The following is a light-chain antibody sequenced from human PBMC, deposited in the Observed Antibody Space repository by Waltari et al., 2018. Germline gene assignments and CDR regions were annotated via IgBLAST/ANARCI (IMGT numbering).Light chain of an antibody. CDR1: ASTIGPAYD. CDR3: QSYDTSLSVV. Sequence: QSVLTQPPSVSGAPGPRVTISCPGSASTIGPAYDVHWSQQLPRASPKLPISGSTSRPLGVHARFVGSTSDTSASLAITGLQAEDEADYYCQSYDTSLSVVFGGGTKLTVL. V-gene: IGLV1-40*01. J-gene: IGLJ3*02. CDR2: GST.